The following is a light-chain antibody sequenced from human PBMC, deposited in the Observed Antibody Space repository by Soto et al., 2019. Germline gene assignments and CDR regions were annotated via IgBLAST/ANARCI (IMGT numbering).Light chain of an antibody. CDR2: WAS. CDR3: QQYNSYPLT. Sequence: DIVMTQSPDSLAVSLGERATVNCTSRQSLLYNSKNKNYLAWYQQKPGQSPKLLIYWASSRESGVPDRFSGSGSGTDFTLTISSLQPDDFATYYCQQYNSYPLTFGGGTKVDIK. V-gene: IGKV4-1*01. CDR1: QSLLYNSKNKNY. J-gene: IGKJ4*01.